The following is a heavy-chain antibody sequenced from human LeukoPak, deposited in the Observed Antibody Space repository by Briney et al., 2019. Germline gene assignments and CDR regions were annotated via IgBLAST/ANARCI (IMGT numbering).Heavy chain of an antibody. D-gene: IGHD1-1*01. CDR1: GFTFSSYW. Sequence: PGGSLRLSCAVSGFTFSSYWMSWVRQAPGKGLAWVANIRQDGSEKYFVDSVKGRFTISRDNAKNSLYLQMNSLRAEDTAVYYCARGGSRHPSPEDYWGQGTPVTVSS. CDR2: IRQDGSEK. V-gene: IGHV3-7*03. CDR3: ARGGSRHPSPEDY. J-gene: IGHJ4*02.